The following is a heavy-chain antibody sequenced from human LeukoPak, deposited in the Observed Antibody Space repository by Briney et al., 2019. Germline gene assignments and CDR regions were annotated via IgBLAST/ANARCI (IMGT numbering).Heavy chain of an antibody. J-gene: IGHJ4*02. D-gene: IGHD6-19*01. V-gene: IGHV3-33*06. CDR2: IWYDGSNK. Sequence: GGSLRLSCAASGFTFSSYAMHWVRQAPGKGLEWVAVIWYDGSNKYYADSVKGRFTISRDNSKNTLYLQMNSLRAEDTAVYYCAKQKYSSGWYYFDYWGQGTLVTVSS. CDR3: AKQKYSSGWYYFDY. CDR1: GFTFSSYA.